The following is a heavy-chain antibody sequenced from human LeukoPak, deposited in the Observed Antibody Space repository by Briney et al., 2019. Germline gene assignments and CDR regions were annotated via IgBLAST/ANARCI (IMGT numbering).Heavy chain of an antibody. CDR1: GLTFGDYT. J-gene: IGHJ4*02. CDR3: ARDLMGIAYRGAFYY. D-gene: IGHD6-13*01. V-gene: IGHV3-20*04. Sequence: PGGSLRLSCEASGLTFGDYTMRWVRQAPGKGLEWVSLISRSGAATKYADSVRGRFTISRDNAKNSLHLQMNSLRAEDTAVYYCARDLMGIAYRGAFYYWGQGTLVTVSS. CDR2: ISRSGAAT.